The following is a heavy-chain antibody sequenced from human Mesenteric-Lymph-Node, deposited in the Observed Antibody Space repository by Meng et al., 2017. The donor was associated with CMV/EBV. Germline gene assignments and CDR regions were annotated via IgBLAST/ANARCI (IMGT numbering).Heavy chain of an antibody. CDR1: GFTFSSYG. Sequence: GGSLRLSCAASGFTFSSYGMNWVRQAPGKGLEWLSYISTGSGTIYYADSVKGRFTISRDNAKNSLYLHMNSLRGEDTAVYYCARGGMAMTLDYWGQGTLVTVSS. CDR3: ARGGMAMTLDY. V-gene: IGHV3-48*04. CDR2: ISTGSGTI. J-gene: IGHJ4*02. D-gene: IGHD2-21*02.